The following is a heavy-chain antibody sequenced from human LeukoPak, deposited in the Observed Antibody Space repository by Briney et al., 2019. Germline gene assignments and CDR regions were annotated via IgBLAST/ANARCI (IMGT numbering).Heavy chain of an antibody. CDR3: ARGYTEAWFDP. CDR2: IYHSGST. J-gene: IGHJ5*02. CDR1: GGSISSGGYS. V-gene: IGHV4-30-2*01. Sequence: KPSETLSLTCAVSGGSISSGGYSWSWIRRPPGKGLEWIGYIYHSGSTYYNPSLKSRVTISVDRSKNQFSLKLSSVTAADTAVYYCARGYTEAWFDPWGQGTLVTVSS. D-gene: IGHD5-12*01.